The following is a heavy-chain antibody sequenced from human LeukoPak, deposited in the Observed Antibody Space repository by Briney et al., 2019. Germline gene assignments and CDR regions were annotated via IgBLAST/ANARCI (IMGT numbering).Heavy chain of an antibody. Sequence: GGSLRLSCAASGFSFDAYAMHWVRQSPGRGLEWVSLITSQGGTRYYAESVKGRFAISRDNSKNSLYLQMNSLRAEDTAFYYCVKDMGSSGRYNYYMDVWGKGTTVTVSS. J-gene: IGHJ6*03. V-gene: IGHV3-43D*03. CDR1: GFSFDAYA. CDR3: VKDMGSSGRYNYYMDV. CDR2: ITSQGGTR. D-gene: IGHD6-6*01.